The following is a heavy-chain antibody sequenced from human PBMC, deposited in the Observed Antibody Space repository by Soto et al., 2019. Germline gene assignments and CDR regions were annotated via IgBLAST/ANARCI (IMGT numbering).Heavy chain of an antibody. CDR1: GFSISSGGYS. J-gene: IGHJ4*02. Sequence: SETLSLTCAVSGFSISSGGYSWSWIRQPPGKGLEWIGYIYHSGSTYYNPSLKSRVTISLDRSKKQFSLKLSPVTAAETAVYYCARGMTTVTTLDYWGQGTLVTAPQ. D-gene: IGHD4-17*01. CDR3: ARGMTTVTTLDY. CDR2: IYHSGST. V-gene: IGHV4-30-2*01.